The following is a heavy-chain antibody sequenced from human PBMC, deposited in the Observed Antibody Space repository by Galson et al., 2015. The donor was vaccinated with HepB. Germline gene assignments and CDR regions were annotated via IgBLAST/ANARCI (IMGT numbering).Heavy chain of an antibody. Sequence: SLRLSCAASGFTFSSYAMHWVRQAPGKGLEYVSAISSNGGSTYYANSVKGRFTISRDNSKNTLYLQMGSLRAEDMAVYYCARVGCSGGSCYSDYWGQGTLVTVSS. CDR2: ISSNGGST. D-gene: IGHD2-15*01. V-gene: IGHV3-64*01. CDR3: ARVGCSGGSCYSDY. CDR1: GFTFSSYA. J-gene: IGHJ4*02.